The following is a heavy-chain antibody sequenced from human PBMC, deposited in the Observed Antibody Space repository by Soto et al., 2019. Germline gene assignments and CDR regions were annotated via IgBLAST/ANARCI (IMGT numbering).Heavy chain of an antibody. CDR2: IYYSGST. D-gene: IGHD3-16*01. CDR1: GGSVSSGSYY. Sequence: QVQLQESGPGLVKPSETLSLTCTVSGGSVSSGSYYWSWIRQPPGKGLEWIGYIYYSGSTNYNPSLKSRVTISVDTSKNQFSLKLSSVTAADTAVYYCARGDTGGWFDPWGQGTLVTVSS. CDR3: ARGDTGGWFDP. V-gene: IGHV4-61*01. J-gene: IGHJ5*02.